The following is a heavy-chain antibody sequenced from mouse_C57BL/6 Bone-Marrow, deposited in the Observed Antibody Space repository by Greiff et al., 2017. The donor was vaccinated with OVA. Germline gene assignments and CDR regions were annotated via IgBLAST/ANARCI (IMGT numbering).Heavy chain of an antibody. V-gene: IGHV1-50*01. Sequence: VQLQQPGAELVKPGASVKLSCKASGYTFTSYWMQWVKQRPGQGLEWIGEIDPSDSYTNYNQKFKGKATLTVDTSSSTAYMQLSSLTSEDSAVYYCARGWFAYGGQGTLVTVSA. CDR1: GYTFTSYW. CDR3: ARGWFAY. J-gene: IGHJ3*01. CDR2: IDPSDSYT.